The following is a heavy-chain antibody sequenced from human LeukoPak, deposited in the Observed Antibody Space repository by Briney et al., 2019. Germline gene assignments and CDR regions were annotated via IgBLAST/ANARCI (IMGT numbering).Heavy chain of an antibody. J-gene: IGHJ4*02. D-gene: IGHD3-22*01. CDR1: GYTFTSYY. Sequence: ASVKVSCKASGYTFTSYYMHWVRQAPGQGLEWMGIINPSGGSTSYAQKFQGRVTMTRDTSTSTVYMELSSLRSEDTAVYYCARDGDSSGSWAPEGFDYWGQGTLVNVSS. CDR2: INPSGGST. V-gene: IGHV1-46*01. CDR3: ARDGDSSGSWAPEGFDY.